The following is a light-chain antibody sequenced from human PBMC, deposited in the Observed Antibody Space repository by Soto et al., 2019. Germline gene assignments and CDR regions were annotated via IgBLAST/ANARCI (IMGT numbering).Light chain of an antibody. CDR1: SSNIGAGYD. CDR2: GNS. J-gene: IGLJ3*02. CDR3: QSYDSSLSGFAV. Sequence: QSVLTQPPSVSGAPGQRVTISCTGSSSNIGAGYDVHWYQQLPGTAPKLLIYGNSNRPSGVPDRFSGSKSGTSASLAITGLQAEDEADDYCQSYDSSLSGFAVFGGGTKLTVL. V-gene: IGLV1-40*01.